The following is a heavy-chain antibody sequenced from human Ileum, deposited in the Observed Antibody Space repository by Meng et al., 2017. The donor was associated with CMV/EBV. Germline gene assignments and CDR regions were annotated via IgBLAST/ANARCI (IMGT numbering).Heavy chain of an antibody. CDR2: AFHTGST. V-gene: IGHV4-59*01. Sequence: GSLRLSCSVPGDSISFFYWNWIRQPPGKGLEWIGNAFHTGSTNYNPSLKSRITISVNTSKNQLSLKVKYLSAAETAAYFWVRGRSCVNGVRYEDHNYFGPWGQGNLVTVSS. CDR3: VRGRSCVNGVRYEDHNYFGP. J-gene: IGHJ5*02. D-gene: IGHD2-8*01. CDR1: GDSISFFY.